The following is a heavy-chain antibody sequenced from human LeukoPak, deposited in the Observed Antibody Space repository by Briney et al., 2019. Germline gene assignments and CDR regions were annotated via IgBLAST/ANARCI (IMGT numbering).Heavy chain of an antibody. J-gene: IGHJ4*02. V-gene: IGHV3-23*01. CDR2: ISGSGGST. CDR1: GFTFSSYA. CDR3: AKDPSYYFDY. Sequence: GGSLRLSCAASGFTFSSYAMSWVRQAPGKGLEWVSAISGSGGSTYYADSVKGRFTISRDNSKNTLYLQMNSLKSEDTAVYYCAKDPSYYFDYWGQGTLVTVSS.